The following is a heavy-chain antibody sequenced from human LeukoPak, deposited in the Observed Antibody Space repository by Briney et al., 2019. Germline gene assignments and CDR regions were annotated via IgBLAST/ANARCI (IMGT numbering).Heavy chain of an antibody. V-gene: IGHV3-30*02. CDR2: IRYDGSSN. Sequence: GGSLRLSCAASGFTFSNYVIHWVRQAPGKGLEWVSLIRYDGSSNYYADSVRGRVTISRDNSKNTLYLQMNSLRAEDTAVYYCARYSGNYGLDYWGQGTLVTVSS. J-gene: IGHJ4*02. CDR1: GFTFSNYV. CDR3: ARYSGNYGLDY. D-gene: IGHD4-17*01.